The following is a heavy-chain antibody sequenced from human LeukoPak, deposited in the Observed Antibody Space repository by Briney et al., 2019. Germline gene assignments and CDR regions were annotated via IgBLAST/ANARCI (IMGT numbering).Heavy chain of an antibody. CDR1: GYSFTDKY. Sequence: ASVKVSCKASGYSFTDKYTHWVRRAPGQGLEWMGWINPNSGGTNYAQKFQGRVTMTTDTSMSTAYMELSRLTSDDTAVYYCARAGGRSWFDPWGQGTLVTVSS. J-gene: IGHJ5*02. CDR2: INPNSGGT. V-gene: IGHV1-2*02. CDR3: ARAGGRSWFDP.